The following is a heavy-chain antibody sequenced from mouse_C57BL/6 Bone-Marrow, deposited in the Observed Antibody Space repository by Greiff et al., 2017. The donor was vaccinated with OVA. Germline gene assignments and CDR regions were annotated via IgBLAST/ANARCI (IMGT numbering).Heavy chain of an antibody. CDR2: IFPGSGST. CDR1: GYTFTDYY. Sequence: QVQLKESGPELVKPGASVKISCKASGYTFTDYYINWVKQRPGQGLEWIGWIFPGSGSTYYNEKFKGKATLTVDKSSSTAYMLLSSLTSEDSAVYFCARGLDSSGYVRFAYWGQGTLVTVSA. J-gene: IGHJ3*01. V-gene: IGHV1-75*01. D-gene: IGHD3-2*02. CDR3: ARGLDSSGYVRFAY.